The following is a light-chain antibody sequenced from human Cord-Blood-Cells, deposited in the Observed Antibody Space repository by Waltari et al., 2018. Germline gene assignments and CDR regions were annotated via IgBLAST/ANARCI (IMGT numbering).Light chain of an antibody. V-gene: IGLV1-44*01. J-gene: IGLJ2*01. CDR2: SNK. CDR3: AAWDDSLNGVV. Sequence: QSLLTQPPSASGTPGQRVTISCSGSSSNIGSNTVNWYQQLPGTAPKLLIYSNKQRPSGVPDRFSGSKSGTSASLAISGLQSEDEADYYCAAWDDSLNGVVFGGGTKLTVL. CDR1: SSNIGSNT.